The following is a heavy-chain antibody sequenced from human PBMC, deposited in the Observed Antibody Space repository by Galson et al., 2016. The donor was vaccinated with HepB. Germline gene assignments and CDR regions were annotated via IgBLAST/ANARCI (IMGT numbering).Heavy chain of an antibody. CDR1: GFTFSNYV. Sequence: SLRLSCAASGFTFSNYVMNWVRQAPGKGLEWVSALSGSGTNTYYEDSVKGRFTISRDNSKNKLYLQMSSLRAEDTAVYYCAKERGSRLTMIRVVLDPFDIWGQGTLVTVSS. CDR3: AKERGSRLTMIRVVLDPFDI. V-gene: IGHV3-23*01. J-gene: IGHJ3*02. CDR2: LSGSGTNT. D-gene: IGHD3-10*01.